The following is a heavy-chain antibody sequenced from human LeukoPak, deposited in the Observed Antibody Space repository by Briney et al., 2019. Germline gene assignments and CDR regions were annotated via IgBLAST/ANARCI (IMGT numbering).Heavy chain of an antibody. D-gene: IGHD6-25*01. CDR3: AKDFSSASYTYYYYYMDV. CDR2: IYYSGST. J-gene: IGHJ6*03. CDR1: GGSISSSSYY. V-gene: IGHV4-39*07. Sequence: SETLSLTCTVSGGSISSSSYYWGWLRQPPGKGLEWIGSIYYSGSTYYNPSLKSRVTISVDTSKNQFSLKVRSVTAADTAIYYCAKDFSSASYTYYYYYMDVWGKGTTVTVSS.